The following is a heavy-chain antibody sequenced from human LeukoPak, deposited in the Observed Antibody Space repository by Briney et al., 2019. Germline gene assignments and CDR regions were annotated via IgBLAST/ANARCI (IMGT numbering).Heavy chain of an antibody. V-gene: IGHV4-39*07. CDR1: GGSISSSSYY. J-gene: IGHJ4*02. CDR3: ARARMSSSWYGESEPDGYYFDY. CDR2: IYYSGST. Sequence: PSETLSLTCTVSGGSISSSSYYWGWIRQPPGKGLEWIGSIYYSGSTYYNPSLKSRVTISVDTSKNQFSLKLSSVTAADTAVYYCARARMSSSWYGESEPDGYYFDYWGQGTLVTVSS. D-gene: IGHD6-13*01.